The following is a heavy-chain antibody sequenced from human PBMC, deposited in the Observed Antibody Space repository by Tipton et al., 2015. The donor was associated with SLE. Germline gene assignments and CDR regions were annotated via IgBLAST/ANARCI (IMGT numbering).Heavy chain of an antibody. V-gene: IGHV3-33*08. CDR2: IWYDGSNK. Sequence: SLRLSCAASGFTFSSYGMHWARQAPGKGLEWVAVIWYDGSNKYYADSVKGRFTISRDNSKNTLYLQMNSLRAEDTAVYYCASQLTILDAFDIWGQGTMVTVSS. CDR3: ASQLTILDAFDI. CDR1: GFTFSSYG. D-gene: IGHD1-1*01. J-gene: IGHJ3*02.